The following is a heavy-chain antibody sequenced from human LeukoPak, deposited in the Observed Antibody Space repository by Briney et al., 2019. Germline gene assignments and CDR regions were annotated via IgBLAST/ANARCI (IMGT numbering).Heavy chain of an antibody. V-gene: IGHV3-7*01. CDR1: GFTFRRYW. Sequence: PGGSLRLSCAASGFTFRRYWRNWIRQAPGKGLEWVASINQGGSRLHYLDSVTGRFIISRDDAQNSLFLQMTRLRVDDTAVYYCARLKDGVTELDYWGQETLVSVSS. J-gene: IGHJ4*02. CDR2: INQGGSRL. CDR3: ARLKDGVTELDY. D-gene: IGHD1-26*01.